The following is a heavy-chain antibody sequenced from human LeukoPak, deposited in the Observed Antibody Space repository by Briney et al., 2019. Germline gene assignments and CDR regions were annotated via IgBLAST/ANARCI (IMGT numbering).Heavy chain of an antibody. Sequence: GASVKVSFKASGYTFTVYYMHWVRQAPGQGLEWMGWINPNSGGTNYAQKFQGRVTMTRDTSISTAYMELSRLRSDDTAVYYCARLYSGYRAYQYYMDVWGKGTTVTISS. CDR1: GYTFTVYY. CDR3: ARLYSGYRAYQYYMDV. CDR2: INPNSGGT. J-gene: IGHJ6*03. D-gene: IGHD5-12*01. V-gene: IGHV1-2*02.